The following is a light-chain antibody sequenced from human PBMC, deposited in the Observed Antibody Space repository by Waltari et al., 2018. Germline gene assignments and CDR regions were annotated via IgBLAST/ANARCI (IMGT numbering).Light chain of an antibody. CDR3: MQSIQLRT. CDR2: GAS. V-gene: IGKV3-15*01. Sequence: SCRASQSVSSNLAWYQQKPGQAPRLLIYGASTRATGIPARFSGSGSGTDFTLKISRVEAEDVGVYYCMQSIQLRTFGQGTKVEIK. CDR1: QSVSSN. J-gene: IGKJ1*01.